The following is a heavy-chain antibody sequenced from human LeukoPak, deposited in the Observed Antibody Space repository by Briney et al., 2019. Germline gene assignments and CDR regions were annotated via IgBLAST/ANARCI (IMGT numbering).Heavy chain of an antibody. CDR1: GGSISSSSYY. CDR2: IYYSGST. CDR3: ASHRSELLWFGELLSPTWGDNWFDP. J-gene: IGHJ5*02. D-gene: IGHD3-10*01. Sequence: SETLSLTCTVSGGSISSSSYYWGWIRQPPGKGLEWIGSIYYSGSTYYNPSLKSRVTISVDTSKNQFSLKLSSVTAADTAVYYCASHRSELLWFGELLSPTWGDNWFDPWGQGTLVTVSS. V-gene: IGHV4-39*01.